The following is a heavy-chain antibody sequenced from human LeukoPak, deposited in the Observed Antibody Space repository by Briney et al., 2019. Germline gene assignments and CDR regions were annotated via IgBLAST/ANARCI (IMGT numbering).Heavy chain of an antibody. CDR3: ARLHYYDILTGYYFDY. CDR2: IYPGDSDT. D-gene: IGHD3-9*01. J-gene: IGHJ4*02. V-gene: IGHV5-51*01. CDR1: GYSFTSYW. Sequence: GESLKISCKGSGYSFTSYWIGWVRQMPGKGLEWMGIIYPGDSDTRYRPSFQGQVTISADKSISTAYLQWSSLKASDTAMYYCARLHYYDILTGYYFDYWGQGTLVTVSS.